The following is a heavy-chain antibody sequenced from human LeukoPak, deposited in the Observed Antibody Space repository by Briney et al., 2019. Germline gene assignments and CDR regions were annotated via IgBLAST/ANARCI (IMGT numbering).Heavy chain of an antibody. CDR3: ARDHVVVAATGYMDV. V-gene: IGHV4-38-2*02. CDR1: GYSISSGYY. Sequence: SETLSLTCTVSGYSISSGYYWGWIRQPPGKGLEWIGSIYNSGSTYYNPSLKSRVTISVDTSKNQFSLKLSSVTAADTAVYYCARDHVVVAATGYMDVWGKGTTVTVSS. CDR2: IYNSGST. D-gene: IGHD2-15*01. J-gene: IGHJ6*03.